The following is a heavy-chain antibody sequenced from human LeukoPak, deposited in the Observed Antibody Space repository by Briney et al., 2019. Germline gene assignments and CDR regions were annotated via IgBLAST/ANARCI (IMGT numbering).Heavy chain of an antibody. Sequence: GGSLRLSCAASGFTFSSYAMHWVRQAPGKGLEYVSAISSNGGSTNYANSVKGRFTISRDNSKNTLYLQMGSLRAEDMAVYYCARDHYDFWSGYYAVCLDYWGQGTLVTVSS. V-gene: IGHV3-64*01. J-gene: IGHJ4*02. CDR1: GFTFSSYA. CDR3: ARDHYDFWSGYYAVCLDY. D-gene: IGHD3-3*01. CDR2: ISSNGGST.